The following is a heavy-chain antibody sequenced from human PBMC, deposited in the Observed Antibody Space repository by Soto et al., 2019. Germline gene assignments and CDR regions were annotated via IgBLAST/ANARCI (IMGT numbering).Heavy chain of an antibody. CDR3: ARGVSPSPPGGFWFHP. D-gene: IGHD3-16*01. V-gene: IGHV4-34*01. Sequence: PSETLSLTCAVYGGSFSGYYWSWIRQPPGKGLEWIGEINHSGSTNYNPSLKSRVTISVDTSKNQFSLKLSSVTAADTAVYYCARGVSPSPPGGFWFHPWGRGTLVTVSS. CDR2: INHSGST. CDR1: GGSFSGYY. J-gene: IGHJ5*02.